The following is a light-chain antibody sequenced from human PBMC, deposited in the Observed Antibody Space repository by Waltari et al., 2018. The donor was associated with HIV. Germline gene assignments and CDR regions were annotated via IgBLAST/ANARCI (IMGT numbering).Light chain of an antibody. CDR3: SSYISSSTLL. Sequence: QSALPQPASVSGSPGQSITISCTGTSSDVGGYNYVSWYQQHPGKAPKLMIYEVSNRPSGVSNRFSGSKSGNTASLTISGLQAEDEADYYCSSYISSSTLLFGGGTKLTVL. V-gene: IGLV2-14*01. CDR1: SSDVGGYNY. CDR2: EVS. J-gene: IGLJ2*01.